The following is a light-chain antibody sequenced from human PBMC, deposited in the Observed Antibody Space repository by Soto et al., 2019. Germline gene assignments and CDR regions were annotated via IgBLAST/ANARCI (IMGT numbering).Light chain of an antibody. V-gene: IGKV2-28*01. CDR1: QSLLHNNGYNY. Sequence: DIVMTQSRLSLPVTPGEPASISCRSSQSLLHNNGYNYLDWYLQKPGQSPQLLIYLGSNRASGVPDRFSGSGSGTDFTLKISRVEAEDVGVYYCMQALQTRTFGQGTKVDIK. CDR3: MQALQTRT. J-gene: IGKJ1*01. CDR2: LGS.